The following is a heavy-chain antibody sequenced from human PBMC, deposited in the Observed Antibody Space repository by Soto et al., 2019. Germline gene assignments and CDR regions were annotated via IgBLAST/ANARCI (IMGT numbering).Heavy chain of an antibody. V-gene: IGHV3-23*01. CDR1: GLAINTYG. Sequence: EVQLLESGGGLVQAGGSLRLSCAASGLAINTYGMSWVRQAPGRGLEWVSGITSSGDFTYYGDSVRGRLSISRDESKNALYLQMRNLRAEDTAVYHCVSAKGISLYEWYFDLWGRGTPVTVSS. J-gene: IGHJ2*01. CDR2: ITSSGDFT. CDR3: VSAKGISLYEWYFDL. D-gene: IGHD2-8*01.